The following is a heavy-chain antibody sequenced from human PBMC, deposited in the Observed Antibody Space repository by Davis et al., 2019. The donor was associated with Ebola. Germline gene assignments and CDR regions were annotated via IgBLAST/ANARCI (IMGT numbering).Heavy chain of an antibody. Sequence: GGSLRLSCAASGFTFSSYGMHWVRQAPGKGLEWAAVIWYDGSNKYYADSVKGRFTISRDNSKNTLYLQMNSLSAEDTAVYYCARVQQRQWLASDYWGQGTLVTVSS. V-gene: IGHV3-33*01. CDR2: IWYDGSNK. D-gene: IGHD6-19*01. CDR1: GFTFSSYG. CDR3: ARVQQRQWLASDY. J-gene: IGHJ4*02.